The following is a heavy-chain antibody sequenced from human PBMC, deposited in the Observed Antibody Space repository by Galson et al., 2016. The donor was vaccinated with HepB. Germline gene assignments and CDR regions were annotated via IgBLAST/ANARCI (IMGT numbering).Heavy chain of an antibody. CDR3: AKDVEKYYDLWSGCDY. CDR1: GFTFSSFG. J-gene: IGHJ4*02. D-gene: IGHD3-3*01. CDR2: ISYDGINE. V-gene: IGHV3-30*18. Sequence: SLRLSCAAPGFTFSSFGMHWVRQAPGKGLEWVAVISYDGINEYFADSVKGRFTISRDNSKNTLYLQMNSLRGEDTAVYYCAKDVEKYYDLWSGCDYWGQGTLVTVSS.